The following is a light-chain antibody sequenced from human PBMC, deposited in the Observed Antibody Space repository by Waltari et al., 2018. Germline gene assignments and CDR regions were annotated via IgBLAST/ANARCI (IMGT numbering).Light chain of an antibody. V-gene: IGKV3-15*01. CDR2: GAS. CDR3: QQSSNWPRT. J-gene: IGKJ1*01. CDR1: QSVSSN. Sequence: EIVMTRSPATLSESPGGRATLSCRASQSVSSNLAWYQQKPGQAPRLLIYGASTRATGIPARFSGSGSGTEFTLTISSLQSEDFAVYYCQQSSNWPRTFGQGTKVEIK.